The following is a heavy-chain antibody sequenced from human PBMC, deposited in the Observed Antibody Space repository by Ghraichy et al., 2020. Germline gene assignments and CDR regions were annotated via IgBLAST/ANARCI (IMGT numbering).Heavy chain of an antibody. CDR3: TRQVLGTAALDS. J-gene: IGHJ4*02. D-gene: IGHD2-8*02. V-gene: IGHV3-73*01. CDR1: GFTFSDSP. CDR2: IRDKANSYAT. Sequence: GGSLRLSCAASGFTFSDSPMHWVRQASGKGLEWVGRIRDKANSYATAFAASVTGRFTISRDDSQNTAYLQMNSLKTEDTAVYYCTRQVLGTAALDSWGQGALVTVSS.